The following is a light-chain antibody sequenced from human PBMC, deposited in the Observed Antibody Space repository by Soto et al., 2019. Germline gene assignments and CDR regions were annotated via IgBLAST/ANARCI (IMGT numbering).Light chain of an antibody. J-gene: IGLJ1*01. CDR1: SSNIGVNA. V-gene: IGLV1-44*01. Sequence: HSLLTQPPSASGTPGQRVTFSCSGSSSNIGVNAVNWYQQLPGTAPKLLIYSHSQRPSGVPDRFSGSKSGTSASLAISGLQSEDEADYYCAAWDDSLNGYVFGTGTKVTVL. CDR3: AAWDDSLNGYV. CDR2: SHS.